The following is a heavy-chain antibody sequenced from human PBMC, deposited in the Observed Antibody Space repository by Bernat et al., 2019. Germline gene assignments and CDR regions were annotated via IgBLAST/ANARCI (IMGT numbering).Heavy chain of an antibody. J-gene: IGHJ4*02. V-gene: IGHV3-20*04. D-gene: IGHD4-11*01. CDR1: GFTFDDYG. CDR3: ARDGDYSNYGDY. CDR2: TNWNGGST. Sequence: EVQLVESGGGVVRPGGSLRLSCAASGFTFDDYGMSWVRRAPWKGLEWVAGTNWNGGSTGYADSENGRFTMSRENTKSSMYLLMNSVRDEDTAFYYCARDGDYSNYGDYWGQGTLVTVSS.